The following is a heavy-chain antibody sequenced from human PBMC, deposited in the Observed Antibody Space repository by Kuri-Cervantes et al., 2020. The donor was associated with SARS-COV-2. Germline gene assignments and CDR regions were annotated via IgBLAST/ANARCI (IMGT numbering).Heavy chain of an antibody. D-gene: IGHD3-10*01. CDR1: GFTFSNFA. CDR3: AKYYYGSGTYYALDS. J-gene: IGHJ4*02. V-gene: IGHV3-23*01. CDR2: LTGRGGDI. Sequence: GGFLRPSWAASGFTFSNFAMSWVRQPPGKGLGWVSALTGRGGDIQYADAGKGRFTTSRDNSRNTLYLQMISLTAEDTAIYYCAKYYYGSGTYYALDSWGQGTLVTVSS.